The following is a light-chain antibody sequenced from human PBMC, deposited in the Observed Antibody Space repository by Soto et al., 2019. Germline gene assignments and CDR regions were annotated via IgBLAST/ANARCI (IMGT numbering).Light chain of an antibody. CDR1: ESVSSSY. CDR3: QQYGGSPRT. J-gene: IGKJ1*01. Sequence: EIVLTQSPGTLSLSQGERATLSCRASESVSSSYLAWYQQKPGQAPRLLIYGASTRATGIPDRFSGSGSGTDFTLTISRLEPEDSAVYYCQQYGGSPRTFGQGTKVEIK. CDR2: GAS. V-gene: IGKV3-20*01.